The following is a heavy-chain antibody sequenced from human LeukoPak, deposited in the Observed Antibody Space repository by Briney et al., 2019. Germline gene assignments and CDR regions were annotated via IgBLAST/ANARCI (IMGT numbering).Heavy chain of an antibody. CDR2: IYYSGST. CDR3: ARHVWGSYRYFDY. V-gene: IGHV4-39*01. J-gene: IGHJ4*02. D-gene: IGHD3-16*02. CDR1: GGSISSSSYY. Sequence: SETLSLTCTVSGGSISSSSYYWGWIRQPPGKGLEWIGSIYYSGSTYYNPSLKSRVTISADTSKNRFSLKLSSVTAADTAVYYCARHVWGSYRYFDYWGQGTLVTVSS.